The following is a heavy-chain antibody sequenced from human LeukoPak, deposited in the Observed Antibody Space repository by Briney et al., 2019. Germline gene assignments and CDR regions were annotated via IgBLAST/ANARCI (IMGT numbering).Heavy chain of an antibody. V-gene: IGHV1-69*04. CDR1: GGTFSSYA. CDR2: IIPILGIA. J-gene: IGHJ5*02. Sequence: SVKVSCKASGGTFSSYAISWVRQAPGQGLEWMGRIIPILGIANYAQKFQGRVTITADKSTSTAYMKLSSLRSEDTAVYYCAILVGATSWFDPWGQGTLVTVSS. CDR3: AILVGATSWFDP. D-gene: IGHD1-26*01.